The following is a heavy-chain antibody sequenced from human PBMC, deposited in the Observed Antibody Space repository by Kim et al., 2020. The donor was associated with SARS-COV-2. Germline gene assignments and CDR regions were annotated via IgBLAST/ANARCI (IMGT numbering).Heavy chain of an antibody. Sequence: GGSLRLSCAASGFTVSSNYMSWVRQAPGKGLEWVSVIYSGGSTYYADSVKGRFTISRDNSKNTLYLQMNSLRAEDTAVYYCARDRRIAVAGGYYYYGMDVWGQGTTVTVSS. CDR2: IYSGGST. D-gene: IGHD6-19*01. CDR1: GFTVSSNY. J-gene: IGHJ6*02. V-gene: IGHV3-66*01. CDR3: ARDRRIAVAGGYYYYGMDV.